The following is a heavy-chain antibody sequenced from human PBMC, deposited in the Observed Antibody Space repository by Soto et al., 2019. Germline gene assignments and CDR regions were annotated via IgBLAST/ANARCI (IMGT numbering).Heavy chain of an antibody. Sequence: SETLSLTCSVSGDSISSSSFFWAWIRQRPGKGLEWIGSIYYTGGTNNNPSLKSRLTISVDTSKSRFSLELRSVTAADTAVYYCARHARAAAGTGLDYWGQGIPVTVS. J-gene: IGHJ4*02. V-gene: IGHV4-39*01. D-gene: IGHD6-13*01. CDR3: ARHARAAAGTGLDY. CDR2: IYYTGGT. CDR1: GDSISSSSFF.